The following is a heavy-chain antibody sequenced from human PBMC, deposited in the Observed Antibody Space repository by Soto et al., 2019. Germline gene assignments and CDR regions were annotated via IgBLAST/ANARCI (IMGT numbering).Heavy chain of an antibody. CDR3: ASRPGHYGSGSYWVY. Sequence: QVQLQESGPGLVKPSGTLSLTCAVSGGSISSSNWWSWVRLPPGKGLEWIGEIYHSGSTNYNPSLKSRVTISVDKSKNQFSLKLSSVTAADTAVYYCASRPGHYGSGSYWVYWGQGTLVTVSS. CDR1: GGSISSSNW. V-gene: IGHV4-4*02. CDR2: IYHSGST. J-gene: IGHJ4*02. D-gene: IGHD3-10*01.